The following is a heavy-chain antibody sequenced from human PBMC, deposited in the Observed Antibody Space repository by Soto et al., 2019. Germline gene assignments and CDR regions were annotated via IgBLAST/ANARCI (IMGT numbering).Heavy chain of an antibody. Sequence: QVQLQESGPGLVKPSETLSLTCTVSGGSISSYYWSWIRQPPGKGLEWIGYIYYSGSTNYNPSLKSHVTKSVHTSKNQFSLKLNSMTSADTAVYYCARHNYGSGSTYFDYWGQGTLVTVSS. V-gene: IGHV4-59*08. CDR3: ARHNYGSGSTYFDY. D-gene: IGHD3-10*01. J-gene: IGHJ4*02. CDR2: IYYSGST. CDR1: GGSISSYY.